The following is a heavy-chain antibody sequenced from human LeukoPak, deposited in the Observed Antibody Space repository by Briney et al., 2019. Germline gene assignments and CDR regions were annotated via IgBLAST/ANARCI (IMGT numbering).Heavy chain of an antibody. CDR2: IYYSGST. CDR3: ARACPPEYDFWSGYLSYFDY. CDR1: GGSFSGYY. Sequence: SETLSLTCAVYGGSFSGYYWSWIRQHPGKGLEWIGYIYYSGSTYYNPSLKSRVTISVDTSKNQFSLKLSSVTAADTAVYYCARACPPEYDFWSGYLSYFDYWGQGTLVTVSS. D-gene: IGHD3-3*01. J-gene: IGHJ4*02. V-gene: IGHV4-31*11.